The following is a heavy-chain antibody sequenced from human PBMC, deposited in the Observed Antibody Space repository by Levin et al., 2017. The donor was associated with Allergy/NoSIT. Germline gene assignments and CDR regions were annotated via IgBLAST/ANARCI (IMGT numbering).Heavy chain of an antibody. CDR2: ISYDGSNK. J-gene: IGHJ4*02. V-gene: IGHV3-30*18. D-gene: IGHD6-13*01. CDR3: AKDEVKYSTPDY. Sequence: GGSLRLSCAASGFTFSSYGMHWVRQAPGKGLEWVAVISYDGSNKYYADSVKGRFTISRDNSKNTLYLQMNSLRAEDTAVYYCAKDEVKYSTPDYWGQGTLVTVSS. CDR1: GFTFSSYG.